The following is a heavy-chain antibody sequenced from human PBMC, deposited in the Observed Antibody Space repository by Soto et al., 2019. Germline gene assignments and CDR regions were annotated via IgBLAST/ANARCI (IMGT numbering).Heavy chain of an antibody. Sequence: SVKVSCKASGGTFSSYAISWVRQAPGQGLEWMGGIIPIFGTANYAQKFQGRVTITADESTSTAYMELSSLRSEDTAVYYCARGIFWSGRRYYYYYGMDVWGQGTTVTVSS. CDR3: ARGIFWSGRRYYYYYGMDV. CDR1: GGTFSSYA. D-gene: IGHD3-3*01. CDR2: IIPIFGTA. J-gene: IGHJ6*02. V-gene: IGHV1-69*13.